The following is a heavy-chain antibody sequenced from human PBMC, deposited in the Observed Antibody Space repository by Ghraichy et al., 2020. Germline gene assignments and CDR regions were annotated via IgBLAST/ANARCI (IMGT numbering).Heavy chain of an antibody. CDR3: ARRGRLRDYFDY. CDR1: GFTVSSNY. D-gene: IGHD5-12*01. Sequence: GESLNISCAASGFTVSSNYMSWVRQAPGKGLEWVSVIYSGGSTYYADSVKGRFTISRDNSKNTLYLQMNSLRAEDTAVYYCARRGRLRDYFDYWGQGTLVTVSS. V-gene: IGHV3-53*01. J-gene: IGHJ4*02. CDR2: IYSGGST.